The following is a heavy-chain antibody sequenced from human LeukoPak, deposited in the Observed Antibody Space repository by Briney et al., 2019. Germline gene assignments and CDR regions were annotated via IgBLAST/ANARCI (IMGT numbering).Heavy chain of an antibody. Sequence: PGGSLRLSCAASGFTVSSNYMSWVRQAPGKGLEWVSVIYSGGSTYYADSVKGRFTVSRDNAKNSLYLQMNSLRAEDTAVYYCARGGSSSWSSYWYFDLWGRGTLVTVSS. J-gene: IGHJ2*01. CDR1: GFTVSSNY. CDR2: IYSGGST. CDR3: ARGGSSSWSSYWYFDL. D-gene: IGHD6-13*01. V-gene: IGHV3-53*01.